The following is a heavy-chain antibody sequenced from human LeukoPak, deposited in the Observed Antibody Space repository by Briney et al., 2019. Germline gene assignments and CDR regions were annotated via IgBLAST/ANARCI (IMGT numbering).Heavy chain of an antibody. CDR1: GSTFTGYY. CDR2: INPNSGGT. Sequence: ASVKVSCKASGSTFTGYYMHWVRHAPGQGLEWMGWINPNSGGTNYAQKFQGRVTMTRDTSISTAYMELSRLRSDDTAVYYCARAGGNSGYELGAFDSWVQGTMVTVSS. V-gene: IGHV1-2*02. CDR3: ARAGGNSGYELGAFDS. D-gene: IGHD5-12*01. J-gene: IGHJ3*02.